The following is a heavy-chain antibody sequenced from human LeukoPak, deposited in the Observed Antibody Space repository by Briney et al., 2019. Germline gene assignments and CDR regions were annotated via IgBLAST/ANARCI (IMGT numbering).Heavy chain of an antibody. CDR1: GFTFSNYG. J-gene: IGHJ4*02. V-gene: IGHV3-23*01. D-gene: IGHD4-17*01. Sequence: GGSLRLSCAASGFTFSNYGMNWVRQAPGKGLEWLSGISPRGGGTYYADSVKGRFTISRDNSKNTLYLQMNSLRAEDTAVYYCARANDYGDSQYDYWGQGALVTVSS. CDR3: ARANDYGDSQYDY. CDR2: ISPRGGGT.